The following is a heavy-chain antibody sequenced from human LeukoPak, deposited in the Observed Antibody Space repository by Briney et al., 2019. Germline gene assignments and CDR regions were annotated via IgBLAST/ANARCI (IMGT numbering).Heavy chain of an antibody. CDR2: ISWNSGSI. D-gene: IGHD3-3*01. Sequence: GRSLRLSCAASGFTVDDYAMHWVRQAPGKGLEWVSGISWNSGSIGYADSVKGRFTISRDNDKNSLYLQMNSLRAEDMALYYCAKGPSYDFGTFDYWGQGTLVTVSP. J-gene: IGHJ4*02. CDR1: GFTVDDYA. V-gene: IGHV3-9*03. CDR3: AKGPSYDFGTFDY.